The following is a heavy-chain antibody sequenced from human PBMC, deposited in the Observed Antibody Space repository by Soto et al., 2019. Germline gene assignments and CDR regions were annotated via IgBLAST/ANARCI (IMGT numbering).Heavy chain of an antibody. CDR2: ISHDGSYK. Sequence: GESLRLSCAASGFTFSTFAFHWVRQAPGKGLEWVALISHDGSYKYYADSVKGRFTISRDNSENSLYMEMNSLRAEDTAVYFCARDGLPDDFRSGGYWFDPWGQGTQVTVSS. J-gene: IGHJ5*02. CDR1: GFTFSTFA. D-gene: IGHD3-3*01. V-gene: IGHV3-30*04. CDR3: ARDGLPDDFRSGGYWFDP.